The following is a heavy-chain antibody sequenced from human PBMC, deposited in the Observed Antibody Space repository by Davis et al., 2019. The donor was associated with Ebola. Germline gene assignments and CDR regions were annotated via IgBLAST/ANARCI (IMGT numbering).Heavy chain of an antibody. V-gene: IGHV3-53*01. J-gene: IGHJ6*02. D-gene: IGHD4-17*01. CDR3: AKGYGDYYYYYGMDV. CDR2: IYSGGST. CDR1: GFTVSSNY. Sequence: GGSLRLSCAASGFTVSSNYMSWVRQAPGKGLEWVSVIYSGGSTYYADSVKGRFTISRDNSKNTLYLQMNSLRAEDTAVYYCAKGYGDYYYYYGMDVWGQGTTVTVSS.